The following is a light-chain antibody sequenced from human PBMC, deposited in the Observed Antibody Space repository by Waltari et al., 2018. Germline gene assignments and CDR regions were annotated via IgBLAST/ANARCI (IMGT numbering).Light chain of an antibody. CDR1: SSDIGSNT. CDR2: RTN. Sequence: QSVLTQPPSASGTPGQRVTISCSGSSSDIGSNTVNWYQQLPGTAPKPLIYRTNQRPSGVPDRVSGSKSGTSASLAISGLQSEDEADYYCAAWDGGLNALFGGGTK. J-gene: IGLJ2*01. CDR3: AAWDGGLNAL. V-gene: IGLV1-44*01.